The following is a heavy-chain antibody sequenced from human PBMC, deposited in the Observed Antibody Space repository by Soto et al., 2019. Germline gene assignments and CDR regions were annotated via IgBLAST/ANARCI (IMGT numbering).Heavy chain of an antibody. CDR1: GFTFSSYS. V-gene: IGHV3-48*01. CDR2: ISSSSSTI. Sequence: GGSLRLSCAASGFTFSSYSMNWVRQAPGKGLELVSDISSSSSTIYYADSVKGRFTISRDNAKNTLYLQMNSLRAEDTAVYYCAKASCSSTSCQYYYYYYMDVWGKGTTVTVSS. D-gene: IGHD2-2*01. CDR3: AKASCSSTSCQYYYYYYMDV. J-gene: IGHJ6*03.